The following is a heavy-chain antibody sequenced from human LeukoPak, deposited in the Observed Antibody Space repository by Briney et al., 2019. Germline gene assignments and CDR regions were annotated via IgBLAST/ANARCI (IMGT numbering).Heavy chain of an antibody. CDR1: GFTFSDYY. CDR3: ASPPAVAGTKYYYYYMDV. V-gene: IGHV3-11*04. CDR2: ISSSGSTI. Sequence: PGGSLRLSCAASGFTFSDYYMSWIRQAPGKGLEWVSYISSSGSTICYADSVKGRFTISRDNAKNSLYLQMNSLRAEDTAVYYCASPPAVAGTKYYYYYMDVWGKGTTVTVSS. J-gene: IGHJ6*03. D-gene: IGHD6-19*01.